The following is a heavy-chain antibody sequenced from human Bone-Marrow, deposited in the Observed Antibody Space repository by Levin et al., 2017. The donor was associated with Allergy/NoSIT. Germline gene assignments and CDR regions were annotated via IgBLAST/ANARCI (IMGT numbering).Heavy chain of an antibody. J-gene: IGHJ4*02. CDR3: AKDKAAAATDATLDY. Sequence: PGGSLRLSCAASGFTFNNYAMYWVRQAPGKGLEWVAVISYDGNKIYYADSVKGRFTISRDNSKNTLFLEVNSLRPEDSATYFCAKDKAAAATDATLDYWGQGTRVIVSS. CDR1: GFTFNNYA. D-gene: IGHD6-13*01. V-gene: IGHV3-30*18. CDR2: ISYDGNKI.